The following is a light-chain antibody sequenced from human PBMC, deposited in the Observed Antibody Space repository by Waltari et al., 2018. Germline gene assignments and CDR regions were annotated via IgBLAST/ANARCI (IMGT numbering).Light chain of an antibody. CDR1: SSNIGTNI. CDR2: SNN. J-gene: IGLJ3*02. Sequence: QSVLTQAPSASGTPGQRVTISCSGSSSNIGTNIVTWYQQLPGAAPKVLIYSNNQRPSGVPDRFSGSKSGTSASLAISGLQSEDEGDYYCEAWDDSLSGWVFGGGTKLTVL. CDR3: EAWDDSLSGWV. V-gene: IGLV1-44*01.